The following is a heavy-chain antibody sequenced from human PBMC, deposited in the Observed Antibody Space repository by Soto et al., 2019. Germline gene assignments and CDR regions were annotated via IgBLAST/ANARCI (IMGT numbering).Heavy chain of an antibody. V-gene: IGHV4-4*07. CDR1: GGSISSYY. J-gene: IGHJ4*02. Sequence: PSETLSLTCPVAGGSISSYYLSWLRQPAGKGLEWIGRIYTSGSTNYNPSLKSRVTISVDTSKNQFSLKLSSVTAADTAVYYCARAGRYFDWSPPDYWGQGTLVTVSS. CDR3: ARAGRYFDWSPPDY. CDR2: IYTSGST. D-gene: IGHD3-9*01.